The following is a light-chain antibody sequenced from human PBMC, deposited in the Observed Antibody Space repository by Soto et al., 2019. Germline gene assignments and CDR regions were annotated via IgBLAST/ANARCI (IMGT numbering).Light chain of an antibody. CDR3: SSYTTSNTRQIV. CDR1: SSDVGGYNY. Sequence: QSALTQPASVSGSPGQSITLSFTGTSSDVGGYNYVSWYQHHPGKAPKLMIYDVSNRPSGVSNRFSGSKSGNTASLTISGLQPEDEADYYCSSYTTSNTRQIVFGTGTKLTVL. V-gene: IGLV2-14*03. CDR2: DVS. J-gene: IGLJ1*01.